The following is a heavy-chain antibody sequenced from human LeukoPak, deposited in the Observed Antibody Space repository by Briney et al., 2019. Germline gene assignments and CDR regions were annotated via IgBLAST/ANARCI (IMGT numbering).Heavy chain of an antibody. D-gene: IGHD6-19*01. J-gene: IGHJ4*02. Sequence: GGSLRLSCAASGFTFSSYAMHWLRQAPGKGLEWVAVISYDGSNKYYADSVKGRFTISRDNSKNTLYLQMNSLRAEDTAVYYCARYPSSVAGPFDYWGQGTLVTVSS. CDR3: ARYPSSVAGPFDY. CDR2: ISYDGSNK. V-gene: IGHV3-30*04. CDR1: GFTFSSYA.